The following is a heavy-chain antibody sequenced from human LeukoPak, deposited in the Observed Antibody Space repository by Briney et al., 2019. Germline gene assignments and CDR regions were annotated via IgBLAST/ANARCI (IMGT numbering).Heavy chain of an antibody. CDR3: ARAVVPAADNWFDP. V-gene: IGHV4-4*07. Sequence: SETLSLTCAVSGGSIISYYVSWIRQPAGKGLEWIGRIYTSGSTNYNPSLKSRVTMSVDTSKNQFSLKLSSVTAADTAVYYCARAVVPAADNWFDPWGQGTLVTVSS. CDR2: IYTSGST. D-gene: IGHD2-2*01. CDR1: GGSIISYY. J-gene: IGHJ5*02.